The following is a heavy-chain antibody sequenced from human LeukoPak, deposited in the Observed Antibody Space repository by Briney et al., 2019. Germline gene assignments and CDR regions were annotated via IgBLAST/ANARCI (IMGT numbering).Heavy chain of an antibody. J-gene: IGHJ6*02. CDR3: AKGRYCDSTTCAYHGLDV. D-gene: IGHD2-2*01. CDR2: ITGSGGTT. V-gene: IGHV3-23*01. Sequence: PGGSLRLSCAASGFTFSTYAMNWVRRAPGKGLEWVSTITGSGGTTNYADSVKGRFTISRDNSKNTLSLQVNSLSAEDTAVYYCAKGRYCDSTTCAYHGLDVWGQGTTVTVSS. CDR1: GFTFSTYA.